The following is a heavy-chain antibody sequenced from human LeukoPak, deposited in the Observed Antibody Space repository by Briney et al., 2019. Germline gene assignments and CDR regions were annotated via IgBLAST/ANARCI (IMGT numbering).Heavy chain of an antibody. CDR2: IIPILGIA. CDR1: GGTFSSYA. J-gene: IGHJ5*02. CDR3: ACRIAVAGPLFDP. D-gene: IGHD6-19*01. V-gene: IGHV1-69*04. Sequence: GASVKVSCKASGGTFSSYAISWVRQAPGQGLEWMGRIIPILGIANYAQKFQGRVTITADKSTSTAYMELSSLRSEDTAVYYCACRIAVAGPLFDPWGQGTLVTVSS.